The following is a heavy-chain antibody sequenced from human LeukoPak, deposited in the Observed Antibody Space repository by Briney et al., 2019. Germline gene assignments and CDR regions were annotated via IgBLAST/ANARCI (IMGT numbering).Heavy chain of an antibody. CDR3: ARGRLYSATYDY. V-gene: IGHV4-34*01. CDR1: GGSFSGYY. D-gene: IGHD6-13*01. Sequence: SETLSLTCAVYGGSFSGYYWSWIRQPPGKGLEWIGEINHSGSTNYNPSLKSRVTISVDTSKNQISLKLSSVTAADTAVYYCARGRLYSATYDYWGQGTLVTVSS. J-gene: IGHJ4*02. CDR2: INHSGST.